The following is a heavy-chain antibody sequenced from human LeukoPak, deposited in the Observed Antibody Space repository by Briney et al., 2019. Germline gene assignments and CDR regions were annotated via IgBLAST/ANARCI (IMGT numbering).Heavy chain of an antibody. J-gene: IGHJ4*02. CDR3: ARSSSSGWDYFDY. D-gene: IGHD6-19*01. CDR1: GGSISSSNW. V-gene: IGHV4-4*02. CDR2: IYHSGST. Sequence: SETLSLTCAVSGGSISSSNWWSWVRQPPGKGLEWIGEIYHSGSTNYNPSLKSRVTISVDKSKNQFSLKLSSVTAADTAVYYCARSSSSGWDYFDYWGQGTLVTVSS.